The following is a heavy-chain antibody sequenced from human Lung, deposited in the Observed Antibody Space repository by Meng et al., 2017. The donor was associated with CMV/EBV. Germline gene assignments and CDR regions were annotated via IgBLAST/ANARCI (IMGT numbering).Heavy chain of an antibody. Sequence: ASVXVSXKASGYTFTSYNMHWVRQAPGQGLEWMGMINPSDRWTTYAQRFQGRVTMTTDTSTSTVYMELSSLRSDDTAVYYCARAGVLPSDPTANRYYGVDVWXQGTTVTVSS. CDR1: GYTFTSYN. CDR2: INPSDRWT. J-gene: IGHJ6*02. CDR3: ARAGVLPSDPTANRYYGVDV. D-gene: IGHD1-14*01. V-gene: IGHV1-46*01.